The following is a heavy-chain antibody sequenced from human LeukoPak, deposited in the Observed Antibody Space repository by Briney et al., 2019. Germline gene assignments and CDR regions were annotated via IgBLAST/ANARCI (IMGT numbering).Heavy chain of an antibody. V-gene: IGHV3-74*01. J-gene: IGHJ4*02. CDR2: INSDGSST. CDR1: GFTLSSYW. Sequence: PGGSLRLSCAASGFTLSSYWMHWVRQAPGKGLVWGSRINSDGSSTTYADSVKGRFTISRDNAKNTLYLQMNSLRAEDTGVYYCARIAAHSSSWYDGGYWGQGTLVTVSS. D-gene: IGHD6-13*01. CDR3: ARIAAHSSSWYDGGY.